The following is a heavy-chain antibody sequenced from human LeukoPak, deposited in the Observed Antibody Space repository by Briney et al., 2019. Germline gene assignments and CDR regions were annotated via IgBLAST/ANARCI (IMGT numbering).Heavy chain of an antibody. CDR2: ICFSRTT. Sequence: SGTLSLTCTVSGGSISSSDSYWAWVRQPPGKGLEWIGSICFSRTTYYNPSLKSRVTMSIDTSKNHFSLKVASVTAADTAVYYCGRHFPETGRDEQPLEYWGQGALVIVTS. J-gene: IGHJ4*02. V-gene: IGHV4-39*01. CDR3: GRHFPETGRDEQPLEY. CDR1: GGSISSSDSY. D-gene: IGHD3-10*01.